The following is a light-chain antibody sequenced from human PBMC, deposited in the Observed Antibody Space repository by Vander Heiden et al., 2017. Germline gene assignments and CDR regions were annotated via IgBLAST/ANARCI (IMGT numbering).Light chain of an antibody. J-gene: IGLJ3*02. Sequence: SYEPTQPPPASVSPGQTPRITCSRDILAKYYGRWLQQKPGQAPVLVIFKDDGRPSGIPARCSGSTSGATVTLTISGAQIDDEADDYCYSASDNSVLFGGGTKLTVL. CDR2: KDD. CDR1: ILAKYY. CDR3: YSASDNSVL. V-gene: IGLV3-27*01.